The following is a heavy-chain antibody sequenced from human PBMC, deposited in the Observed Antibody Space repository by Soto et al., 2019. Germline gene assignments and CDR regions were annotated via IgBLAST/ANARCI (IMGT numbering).Heavy chain of an antibody. J-gene: IGHJ3*02. V-gene: IGHV1-24*01. CDR3: ATEDCSGGSCFRTFDI. D-gene: IGHD2-15*01. CDR1: GYTLTELS. CDR2: FDPEDGET. Sequence: ASVKVSCKVSGYTLTELSMHWVRQAPGKGLEWMGGFDPEDGETIYAQKFQGRVTMTEDTSTDTAYMELSSLRSEDTAVYYCATEDCSGGSCFRTFDIWGQGTMVTVSS.